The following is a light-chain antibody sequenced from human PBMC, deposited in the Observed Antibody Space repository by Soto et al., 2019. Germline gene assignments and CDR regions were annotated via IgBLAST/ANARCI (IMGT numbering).Light chain of an antibody. Sequence: QSALTQPASLSGSPGQSITISCTGTSSDVGNYNLVSWYQHHPGKAPQLIIYATTKRPSGVSNRYSGSKSGNTASLTISGLQPEDEANYYCCSYAGSVTFTFGGATKLTVL. CDR1: SSDVGNYNL. CDR3: CSYAGSVTFT. V-gene: IGLV2-23*02. J-gene: IGLJ2*01. CDR2: ATT.